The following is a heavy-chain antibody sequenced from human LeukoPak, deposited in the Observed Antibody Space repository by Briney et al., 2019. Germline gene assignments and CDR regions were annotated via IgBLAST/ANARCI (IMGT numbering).Heavy chain of an antibody. Sequence: GGSLRLSCAASGFTFSSYAMSWVRQAPGKGLEWVSAISGSGGSTYYADSVKGRFTISRDNSKNTLYLQMNSLRAEDTAVYYCARVNSGYDLPDVWGQGTMVTVSS. CDR1: GFTFSSYA. D-gene: IGHD5-12*01. J-gene: IGHJ3*01. CDR3: ARVNSGYDLPDV. V-gene: IGHV3-23*01. CDR2: ISGSGGST.